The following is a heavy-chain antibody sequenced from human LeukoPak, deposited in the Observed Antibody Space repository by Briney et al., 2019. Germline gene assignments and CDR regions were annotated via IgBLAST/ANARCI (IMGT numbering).Heavy chain of an antibody. Sequence: GRSLRLSCAAAGFTFSSYGMHWVRQAPGKGLEWVAVISYDGSNKYYADSVEGRFTISRDNSKNTLYLQMNSLRAEDTAVYYCAKAGYSGHHFDYWGQGTLVTVSS. V-gene: IGHV3-30*18. J-gene: IGHJ4*02. CDR2: ISYDGSNK. CDR1: GFTFSSYG. CDR3: AKAGYSGHHFDY. D-gene: IGHD5-12*01.